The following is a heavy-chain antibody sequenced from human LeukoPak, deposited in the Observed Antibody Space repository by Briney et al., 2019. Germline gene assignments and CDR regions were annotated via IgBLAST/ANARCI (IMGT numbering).Heavy chain of an antibody. Sequence: SETLSLTCTVSGGSISNYYWSWIRQPAGKGLEWIGRIYTSGSTNYNPSLKSRVTMSVDTSKNQFSLKLSSVTAADTAVYYCARDQNPDSGIWSWFDPWGQGTLVTVSS. J-gene: IGHJ5*02. V-gene: IGHV4-4*07. CDR3: ARDQNPDSGIWSWFDP. CDR2: IYTSGST. CDR1: GGSISNYY. D-gene: IGHD6-13*01.